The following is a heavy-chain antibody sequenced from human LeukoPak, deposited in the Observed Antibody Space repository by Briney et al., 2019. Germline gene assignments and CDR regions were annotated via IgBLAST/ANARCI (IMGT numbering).Heavy chain of an antibody. D-gene: IGHD3-10*01. CDR1: GGSISSGGYY. Sequence: PSETLSLTCTVSGGSISSGGYYWSWIRQHPGKGLEWIGYIYYSGSTYYNPSLKSRVTISVDTSKNQFSLKLSSVTAADTAVYYCARVGAGSGKKYGMDVWGQGTTATVSS. CDR2: IYYSGST. V-gene: IGHV4-31*03. CDR3: ARVGAGSGKKYGMDV. J-gene: IGHJ6*02.